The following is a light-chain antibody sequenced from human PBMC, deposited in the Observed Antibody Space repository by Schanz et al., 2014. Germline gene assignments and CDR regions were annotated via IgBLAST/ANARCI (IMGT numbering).Light chain of an antibody. CDR1: QSVSSN. J-gene: IGKJ1*01. CDR2: GAS. Sequence: EIVMTQSPATLSVSPGERATLSCRASQSVSSNLAWYQQKPGQAPRLLIYGASTRATGIPARFSGSGSGTEFTLTISSLQPDDFATYYCQHYNVYSGAFGQGTKVEIK. V-gene: IGKV3-15*01. CDR3: QHYNVYSGA.